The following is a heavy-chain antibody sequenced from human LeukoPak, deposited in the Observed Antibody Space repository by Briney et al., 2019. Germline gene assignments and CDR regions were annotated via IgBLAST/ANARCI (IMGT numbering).Heavy chain of an antibody. CDR3: ASVTTVVQGVIFAH. D-gene: IGHD3-16*02. Sequence: GGSLTLSCAASGFTVSSTYMSWVRQAPGKGLEWVSVIYSGGNTFYADSARGRFTISRDNSKNTLYLQMDSLRADDTAVYSCASVTTVVQGVIFAHWGHGALVTVSS. V-gene: IGHV3-53*01. J-gene: IGHJ5*02. CDR1: GFTVSSTY. CDR2: IYSGGNT.